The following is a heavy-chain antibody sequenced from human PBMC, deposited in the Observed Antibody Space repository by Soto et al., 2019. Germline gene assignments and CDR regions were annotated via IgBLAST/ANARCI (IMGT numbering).Heavy chain of an antibody. Sequence: QVQLAESGGGVVQPGTSLRLSCAASGFIFSNSLMHWVRQAPGKGLEWVAVIWEDGSEAYYADSVKGRFTISRDNSRNTLYLQMDRLRVADMAVYYCAREPEGSVFGLDSWGQGTLVTVSS. CDR1: GFIFSNSL. V-gene: IGHV3-33*01. D-gene: IGHD3-10*02. CDR3: AREPEGSVFGLDS. CDR2: IWEDGSEA. J-gene: IGHJ4*02.